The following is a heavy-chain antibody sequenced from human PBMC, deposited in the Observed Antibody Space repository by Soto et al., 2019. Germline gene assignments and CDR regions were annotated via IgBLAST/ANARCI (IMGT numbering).Heavy chain of an antibody. Sequence: SVKVSCKASGGTFSSYTISWVRQAPGQGLEWMGRIIPILGIANYAQKFQGRVTITADKSTSTAYMELSSLRAEDTAVYYCAKGLAVAGGGTWSWFDPWGQGTLVTVSS. CDR1: GGTFSSYT. J-gene: IGHJ5*02. CDR2: IIPILGIA. V-gene: IGHV1-69*02. D-gene: IGHD6-19*01. CDR3: AKGLAVAGGGTWSWFDP.